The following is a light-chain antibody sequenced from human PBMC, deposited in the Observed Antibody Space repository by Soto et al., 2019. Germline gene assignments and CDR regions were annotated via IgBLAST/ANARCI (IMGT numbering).Light chain of an antibody. J-gene: IGKJ1*01. V-gene: IGKV1-9*01. CDR1: QGIRSY. Sequence: DIQLTQSPSFLSASVGDRVPITCRASQGIRSYLAWYQQKPGKAPKLLSYAASTLQSGVPSRFSGSGSGTEFTLTISSLQPEDFATYYCQQLNSYPRTFGQGTKVEIK. CDR3: QQLNSYPRT. CDR2: AAS.